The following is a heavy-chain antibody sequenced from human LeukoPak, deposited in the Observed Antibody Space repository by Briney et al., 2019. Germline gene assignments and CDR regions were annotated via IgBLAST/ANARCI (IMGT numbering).Heavy chain of an antibody. Sequence: PGGSLRLSCAASGFTFSVYSMTWVRQAPGKGLECVSYIGSTIHYADSVKGRFTISRDNAKNSLYLQMNSLRDEDTAVYYCARVAYRSSPDYWGQGTLVTVSS. J-gene: IGHJ4*02. CDR3: ARVAYRSSPDY. CDR2: IGSTI. V-gene: IGHV3-48*02. D-gene: IGHD6-13*01. CDR1: GFTFSVYS.